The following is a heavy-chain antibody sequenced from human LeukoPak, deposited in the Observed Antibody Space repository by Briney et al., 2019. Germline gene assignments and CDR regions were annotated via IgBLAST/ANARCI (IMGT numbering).Heavy chain of an antibody. D-gene: IGHD6-19*01. CDR2: IYYSGST. CDR3: ARGKYSSGWSDPFDY. J-gene: IGHJ4*02. V-gene: IGHV4-59*01. CDR1: GVSISSYY. Sequence: PSETLSLTCTVSGVSISSYYWSWIRQPPGKGLEWIGYIYYSGSTNYNPSLKSRVTISVDTSKNQFSLKLSSVTAADTAVYYCARGKYSSGWSDPFDYWGQGTLVTVSS.